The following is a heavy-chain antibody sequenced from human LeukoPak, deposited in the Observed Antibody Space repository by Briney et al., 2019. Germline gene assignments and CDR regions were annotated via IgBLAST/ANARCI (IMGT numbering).Heavy chain of an antibody. CDR3: AKSPGYSRRLIDY. Sequence: GGSLRLSCAASGFTFSSYAMSWVRQAPGKGLEWVSGISGSGGNTYYADSVKGRLTISRDNSKNTLYLQMNSLRAEDTAVYYCAKSPGYSRRLIDYWGQGSLVSVCS. CDR2: ISGSGGNT. J-gene: IGHJ4*02. CDR1: GFTFSSYA. V-gene: IGHV3-23*01. D-gene: IGHD6-13*01.